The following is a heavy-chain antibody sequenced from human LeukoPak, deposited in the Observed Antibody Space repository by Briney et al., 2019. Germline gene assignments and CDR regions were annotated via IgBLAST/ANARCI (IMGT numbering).Heavy chain of an antibody. CDR1: GYTLTELS. CDR2: FDPEDGET. CDR3: ATAVVAVAAKGVFDY. V-gene: IGHV1-24*01. J-gene: IGHJ4*02. D-gene: IGHD6-19*01. Sequence: ASVKVSCKVSGYTLTELSMHWVRQAPGKGLEWMGGFDPEDGETIYAQKFQGRVTMTEDTSTDTAYMELSSLRSEDTAVYYCATAVVAVAAKGVFDYWGQGTLVTVSS.